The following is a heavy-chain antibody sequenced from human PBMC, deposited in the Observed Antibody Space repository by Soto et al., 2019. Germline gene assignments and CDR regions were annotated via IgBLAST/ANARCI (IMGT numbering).Heavy chain of an antibody. CDR2: ISGSGGST. CDR1: GFTFSSYA. D-gene: IGHD3-3*01. CDR3: AKEPLRTYDFLSGYPILGYYYYGMDV. Sequence: GGSLRLSCAASGFTFSSYAMSWVRQAPGKGLEWVSAISGSGGSTYYADSVKGRFTISRDNSKNTLYLQMNSLRAEDTAVYYCAKEPLRTYDFLSGYPILGYYYYGMDVWGQGTTVTVSS. J-gene: IGHJ6*02. V-gene: IGHV3-23*01.